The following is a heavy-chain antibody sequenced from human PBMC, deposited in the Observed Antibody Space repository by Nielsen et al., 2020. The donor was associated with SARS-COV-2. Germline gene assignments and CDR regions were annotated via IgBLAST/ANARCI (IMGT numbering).Heavy chain of an antibody. D-gene: IGHD2-2*01. Sequence: LSLTCTVSGGSISSGGYYWSWIRQHPGKSLEWIGYIYYSGSTYYNPSLKSRVTISVDTSKNQFSLKLSSVTAADTAVYYCAREVYCSSTSCYPYYYYYMDVWGKGTTVTVSS. CDR3: AREVYCSSTSCYPYYYYYMDV. CDR1: GGSISSGGYY. J-gene: IGHJ6*03. V-gene: IGHV4-31*03. CDR2: IYYSGST.